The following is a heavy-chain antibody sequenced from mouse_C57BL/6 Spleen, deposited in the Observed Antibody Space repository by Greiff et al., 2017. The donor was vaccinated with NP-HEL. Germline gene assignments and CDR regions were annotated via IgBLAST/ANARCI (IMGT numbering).Heavy chain of an antibody. V-gene: IGHV1-69*01. D-gene: IGHD2-1*01. J-gene: IGHJ1*03. Sequence: QVQLQQPGAELVMPGASVKLSCKASGYTFTSYWMHWVKQRPGPGLEWIGEIDPSDSYTNYNQKFKGKSTLTVDKSSSTAYMQLSSLTSEDSAVYYCARPLYGNYEYFDVWGTGTTVTVSS. CDR1: GYTFTSYW. CDR2: IDPSDSYT. CDR3: ARPLYGNYEYFDV.